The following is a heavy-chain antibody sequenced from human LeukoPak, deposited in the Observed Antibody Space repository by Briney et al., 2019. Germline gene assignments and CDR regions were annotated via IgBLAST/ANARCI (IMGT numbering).Heavy chain of an antibody. CDR2: FDPEDGET. J-gene: IGHJ5*02. Sequence: AASVKVSCKVSGYTLTELSMHWVRQAPGKGLEWMGGFDPEDGETIYAQKFQGRVTMTEDTSTDTAYMELSSLRSEDTAVYYCARGGQWLVRNWFDPWGQGTLVTVSS. CDR3: ARGGQWLVRNWFDP. CDR1: GYTLTELS. D-gene: IGHD6-19*01. V-gene: IGHV1-24*01.